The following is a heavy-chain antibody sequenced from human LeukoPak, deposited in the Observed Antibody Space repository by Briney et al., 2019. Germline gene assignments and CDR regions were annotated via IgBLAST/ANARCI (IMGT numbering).Heavy chain of an antibody. CDR3: TRNDYGTYYFDY. J-gene: IGHJ4*02. CDR2: ISKDGNIK. Sequence: GGSLRLSCAASGFTFSSCAMHWVRQAPGKGLEWVASISKDGNIKNYADTVEGRFTISRDNSRNTPSLQMNSLRGEDTAVYFCTRNDYGTYYFDYWGQGTLVTVSS. CDR1: GFTFSSCA. V-gene: IGHV3-30-3*01. D-gene: IGHD4-17*01.